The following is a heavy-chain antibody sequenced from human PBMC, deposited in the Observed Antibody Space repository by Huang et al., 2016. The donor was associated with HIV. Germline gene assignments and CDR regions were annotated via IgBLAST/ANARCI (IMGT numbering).Heavy chain of an antibody. V-gene: IGHV3-30-3*01. Sequence: QVQLVESGGGVVQPGRSLRLSCAASGFTLSDYAIHWVRQAPGKGLEWVAFISYDGNYKFYSDSVRGRFTISRDNFNNTLYLQMNSLRHEDTALYYCARFGKRLPMLRGEDVIGDIWGQGTMVIVSS. CDR1: GFTLSDYA. D-gene: IGHD3-10*01. CDR3: ARFGKRLPMLRGEDVIGDI. J-gene: IGHJ3*02. CDR2: ISYDGNYK.